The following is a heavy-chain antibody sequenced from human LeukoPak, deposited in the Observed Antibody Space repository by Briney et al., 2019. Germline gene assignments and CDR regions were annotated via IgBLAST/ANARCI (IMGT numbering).Heavy chain of an antibody. V-gene: IGHV3-30*02. CDR1: GFTFGNSD. D-gene: IGHD1-14*01. CDR2: IRHDGSDK. J-gene: IGHJ3*02. CDR3: VKVGIDAFDI. Sequence: PGGSLRLSCITSGFTFGNSDIHWVRQTPRKGLEWVTFIRHDGSDKYYADSVKGRFTISRDNFKNTVYLQMTSLRAEDTAVYYCVKVGIDAFDIWGQGTMVTVSS.